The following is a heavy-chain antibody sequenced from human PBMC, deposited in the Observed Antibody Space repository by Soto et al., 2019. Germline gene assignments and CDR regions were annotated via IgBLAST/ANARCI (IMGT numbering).Heavy chain of an antibody. Sequence: PGGSLRLSCAASGFTFSSYGMHWVRRAPGKGLEWVAVISYDGSNKYYADSVKGRFTISRGNSKNTLYLQMNSLRAEDTAVYYCARGIAVAVLDYWGQGTLVTVSS. CDR2: ISYDGSNK. CDR1: GFTFSSYG. CDR3: ARGIAVAVLDY. D-gene: IGHD6-19*01. J-gene: IGHJ4*02. V-gene: IGHV3-30*03.